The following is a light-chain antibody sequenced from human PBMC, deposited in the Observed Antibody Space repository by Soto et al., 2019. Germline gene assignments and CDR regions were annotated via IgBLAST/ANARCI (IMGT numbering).Light chain of an antibody. V-gene: IGKV3-15*01. CDR1: QNIRSS. CDR3: QQYNKWPLT. CDR2: DAS. Sequence: EVVMTQSPASLSASPGERVTLSCRASQNIRSSLAWYQQRPGQAPRLLIYDASTRATGIPVRFSGSASGTEFTLTISSLQSEDFTVYYCQQYNKWPLTFGQGTKVDIK. J-gene: IGKJ1*01.